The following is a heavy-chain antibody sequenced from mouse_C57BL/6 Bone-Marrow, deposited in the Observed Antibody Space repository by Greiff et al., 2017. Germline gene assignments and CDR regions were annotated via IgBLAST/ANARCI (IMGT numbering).Heavy chain of an antibody. J-gene: IGHJ1*03. V-gene: IGHV1-80*01. D-gene: IGHD2-5*01. CDR1: GYAFSSYW. CDR3: AREVTTRYFDV. Sequence: VKLVESGAELVKPGASVKISCKASGYAFSSYWMNWVKQRPGKGLEWIGQIYPGDGDTNYNGKFKGKATLTADKSSSTAYMQLSSLTSEDSAVYFCAREVTTRYFDVWGTGTTVTVSS. CDR2: IYPGDGDT.